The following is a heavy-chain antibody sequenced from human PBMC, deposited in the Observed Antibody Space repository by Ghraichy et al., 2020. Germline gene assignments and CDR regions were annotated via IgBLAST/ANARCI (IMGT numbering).Heavy chain of an antibody. CDR3: ARVADSSGLDAFDI. J-gene: IGHJ3*02. V-gene: IGHV1-2*04. D-gene: IGHD3-22*01. CDR1: GYTFTGYY. Sequence: ASVKVSCKASGYTFTGYYMHWVRQAPGQGLEWMGWINPNSGGTNYAQKFQGWVTMTRDTSISTAYMELSRLRSDDTAVYYCARVADSSGLDAFDIWGQGTMVTVSS. CDR2: INPNSGGT.